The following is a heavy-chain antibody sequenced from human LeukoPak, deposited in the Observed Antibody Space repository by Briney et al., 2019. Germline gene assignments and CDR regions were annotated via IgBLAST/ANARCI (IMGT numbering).Heavy chain of an antibody. CDR2: IYTSGST. Sequence: SQTLSLTCTVSGGSISSGSYYWSWIRQPAGKGLEWIGRIYTSGSTYYNPSLKSRVTISVDTSKNQFSLNLSSVTAADTAVYYCVRDTGYTYGYDYWGQGTLVTVSS. V-gene: IGHV4-61*02. CDR3: VRDTGYTYGYDY. D-gene: IGHD5-18*01. CDR1: GGSISSGSYY. J-gene: IGHJ4*02.